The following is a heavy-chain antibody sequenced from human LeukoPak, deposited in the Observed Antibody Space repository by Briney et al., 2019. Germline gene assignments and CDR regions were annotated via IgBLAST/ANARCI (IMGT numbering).Heavy chain of an antibody. D-gene: IGHD3-3*01. J-gene: IGHJ4*02. CDR2: INHSGST. Sequence: SETPSLTCAVYGGSFSGYYWSWIRQPPGKGLEWIGEINHSGSTNYNPSLKSRVTISVDTSKNQFSLKLSSVTAADTAVYYCARGRGDYDFWSGYYRYFDYWGQGTLVTVSS. CDR1: GGSFSGYY. V-gene: IGHV4-34*01. CDR3: ARGRGDYDFWSGYYRYFDY.